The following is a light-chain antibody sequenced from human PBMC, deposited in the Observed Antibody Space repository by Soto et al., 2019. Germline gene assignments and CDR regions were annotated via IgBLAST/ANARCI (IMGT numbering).Light chain of an antibody. CDR1: SSDVGSYNL. V-gene: IGLV2-23*02. CDR3: CSYAGSSTNV. Sequence: QSALTQPASVSGSXXXSITXXCTGTSSDVGSYNLVSWYQQHPGKAPKLMIYEVSKRPSGVSNRFSGSKSGNTASLTISGLQAEDEADYYCCSYAGSSTNVFGGGTKVTVL. J-gene: IGLJ2*01. CDR2: EVS.